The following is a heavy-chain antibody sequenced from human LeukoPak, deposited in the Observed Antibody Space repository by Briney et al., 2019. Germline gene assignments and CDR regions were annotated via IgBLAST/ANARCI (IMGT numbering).Heavy chain of an antibody. D-gene: IGHD2-2*01. CDR3: ARDGGYCSSTSCYDRLDY. Sequence: PGGSLRLSCAASGFTFSSYWMTWVRQAPGKGLEWVANIKQDGSEKYYVDSVKGRFTISRDNAENSLYLQMNSLRAEDTAVYYCARDGGYCSSTSCYDRLDYWAREPWSPSPQ. J-gene: IGHJ4*02. V-gene: IGHV3-7*04. CDR2: IKQDGSEK. CDR1: GFTFSSYW.